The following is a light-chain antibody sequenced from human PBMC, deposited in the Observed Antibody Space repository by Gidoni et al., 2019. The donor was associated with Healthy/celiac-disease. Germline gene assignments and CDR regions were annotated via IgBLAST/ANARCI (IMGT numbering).Light chain of an antibody. V-gene: IGKV1-13*02. CDR1: QGISSA. CDR2: DAS. Sequence: AIQLTQSPSSLSASSGDRVTITCRASQGISSALAWYQQKPGKAPKLLIYDASSLESGVPSRFSGSGSGTEFTLTISSLQPEDFATYYCQQFNSYLFTFGPGTKVDIK. J-gene: IGKJ3*01. CDR3: QQFNSYLFT.